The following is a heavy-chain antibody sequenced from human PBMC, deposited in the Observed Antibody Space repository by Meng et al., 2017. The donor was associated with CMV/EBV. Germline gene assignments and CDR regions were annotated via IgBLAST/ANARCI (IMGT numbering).Heavy chain of an antibody. CDR3: ARTRYDSSGYDAYYYYAMDV. Sequence: SVKVSYKASGGNFGTYAISWVRQAPGQGLEWMGGIIPIFGTASFAQKFQGRVTITTDESTAYMELSSLRSEDAAVYYCARTRYDSSGYDAYYYYAMDVWGQGTTVTSP. CDR2: IIPIFGTA. D-gene: IGHD3-22*01. V-gene: IGHV1-69*05. CDR1: GGNFGTYA. J-gene: IGHJ6*02.